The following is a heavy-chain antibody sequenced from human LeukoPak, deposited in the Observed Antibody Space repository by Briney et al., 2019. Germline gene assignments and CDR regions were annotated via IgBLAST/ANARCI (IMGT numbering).Heavy chain of an antibody. CDR2: IIPIFGTA. Sequence: SVKVSCKASGGTFSSYAISWVRQAPGQGLEWMGGIIPIFGTANYAQKFQGRVTITADESTSTAYMELSSLRSEDTAVYYCARMYYGGNHLFDYWGQGTLVTVSS. J-gene: IGHJ4*02. V-gene: IGHV1-69*13. CDR3: ARMYYGGNHLFDY. CDR1: GGTFSSYA. D-gene: IGHD4-23*01.